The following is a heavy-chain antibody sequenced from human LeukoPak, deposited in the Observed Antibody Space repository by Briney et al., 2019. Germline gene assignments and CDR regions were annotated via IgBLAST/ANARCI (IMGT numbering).Heavy chain of an antibody. CDR3: ARHPYYDFWSGYYAPAYYFDY. J-gene: IGHJ4*02. CDR2: IYYSGST. CDR1: GGSISSYY. V-gene: IGHV4-59*08. Sequence: SETLSLICTVSGGSISSYYWSWIRQPPGKGLEWIGYIYYSGSTNYNPSLKSRVTISVDTSKNQFSLKLSSVTAADTAVYYCARHPYYDFWSGYYAPAYYFDYWGQGTLVTVSS. D-gene: IGHD3-3*01.